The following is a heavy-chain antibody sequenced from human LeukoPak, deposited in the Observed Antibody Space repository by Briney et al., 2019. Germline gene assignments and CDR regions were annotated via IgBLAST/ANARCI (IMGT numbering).Heavy chain of an antibody. CDR2: ISSSSSTI. Sequence: GGSLRLSCAASGFTFSSYSMNWVRQAPGKGLEWVSYISSSSSTIYYADSVKGRFTISRDNSKNTLYLQMNSLRAEDTAVYYCARTIAGLDVWGQGTTVTVSS. CDR3: ARTIAGLDV. CDR1: GFTFSSYS. D-gene: IGHD6-13*01. V-gene: IGHV3-48*01. J-gene: IGHJ6*02.